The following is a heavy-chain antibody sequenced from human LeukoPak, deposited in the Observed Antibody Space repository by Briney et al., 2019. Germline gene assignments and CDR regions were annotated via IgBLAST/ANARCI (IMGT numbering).Heavy chain of an antibody. CDR2: IYYSGST. D-gene: IGHD1-26*01. CDR3: ARVGGTNYYYYGMDV. V-gene: IGHV4-39*01. Sequence: SETLSLTCIVSGGSISSISSNNYHWGWIRQPPGKGLEWIGSIYYSGSTYYNPSLKSRVTISVDTSKNQFSLKLSSVTAADTALYYCARVGGTNYYYYGMDVWGQGTTVTVSS. CDR1: GGSISSISSNNYH. J-gene: IGHJ6*02.